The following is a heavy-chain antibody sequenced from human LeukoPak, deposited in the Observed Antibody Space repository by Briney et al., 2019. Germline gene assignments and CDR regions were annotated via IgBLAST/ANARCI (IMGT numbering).Heavy chain of an antibody. V-gene: IGHV3-7*03. J-gene: IGHJ6*03. CDR3: ARTSGHVGYYYYYMDV. CDR1: GLTFSRYW. CDR2: IKQDGSEK. Sequence: GGSLRLSCAASGLTFSRYWMTWFRQAPGKGLEWVANIKQDGSEKYYVDSVKGRFTISRDNSKNTLYLQMNSLRAEDTAVYYCARTSGHVGYYYYYMDVWGKGTTVTVSS. D-gene: IGHD3-3*01.